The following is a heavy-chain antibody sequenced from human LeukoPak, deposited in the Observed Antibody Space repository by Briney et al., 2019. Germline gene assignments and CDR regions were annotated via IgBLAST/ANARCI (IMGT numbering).Heavy chain of an antibody. Sequence: GGSLRLSCAVSGFTFSSYAMHWVRQAPGKGLEWVAVISYDGSNKYYADSVKGRFTISRDNSKNTLYLQMNSLRAEDTAVYYCAREGQFSRRFYYYYMDVWGKGTTVTVSS. CDR3: AREGQFSRRFYYYYMDV. CDR1: GFTFSSYA. D-gene: IGHD3-3*01. CDR2: ISYDGSNK. J-gene: IGHJ6*03. V-gene: IGHV3-30-3*01.